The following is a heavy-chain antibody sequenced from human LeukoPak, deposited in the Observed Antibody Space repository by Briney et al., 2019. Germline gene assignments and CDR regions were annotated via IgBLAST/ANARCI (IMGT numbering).Heavy chain of an antibody. CDR2: IYYSET. D-gene: IGHD4-11*01. J-gene: IGHJ6*02. V-gene: IGHV4-59*08. CDR1: GGSISGSY. Sequence: TETLSLTCTVSGGSISGSYWSWIRQPPGKGLEWIGYIYYSETYYNPSLKSRVTISLDTSKNQFSLKLRFVTAADTAVYYCARTQGWGTVRTGYYYGMDVWGQGTTVTVSS. CDR3: ARTQGWGTVRTGYYYGMDV.